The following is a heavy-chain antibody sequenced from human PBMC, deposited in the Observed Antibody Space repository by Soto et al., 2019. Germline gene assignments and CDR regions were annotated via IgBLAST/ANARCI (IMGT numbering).Heavy chain of an antibody. CDR1: GGSISSYY. CDR2: IYYSGST. Sequence: QVQLQESGPGLVKPSETLSLTCTVSGGSISSYYWSWIRQPPGKGLEWIGYIYYSGSTNNNPSLKSRVTISVDTSKNQFSLKLSSVTAADTAVYYCARQRVVVTAPDYYYYGMDVWGQGTTVTVSS. CDR3: ARQRVVVTAPDYYYYGMDV. J-gene: IGHJ6*02. D-gene: IGHD2-21*02. V-gene: IGHV4-59*01.